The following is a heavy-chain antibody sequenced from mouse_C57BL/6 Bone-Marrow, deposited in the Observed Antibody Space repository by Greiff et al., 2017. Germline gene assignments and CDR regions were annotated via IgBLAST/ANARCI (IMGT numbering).Heavy chain of an antibody. CDR1: GYSFTSYW. J-gene: IGHJ3*01. Sequence: QVQLQQPGAELVRPGSSVKLSCKASGYSFTSYWMHWVKQRPIQGLEWIGNIDPSDSETHYNQKFKDKATLTVDKYSSTAYRQRSSLTAEDSAVYYSARDYYGSSPFAYWGQGTLVTVSA. V-gene: IGHV1-52*01. CDR2: IDPSDSET. D-gene: IGHD1-1*01. CDR3: ARDYYGSSPFAY.